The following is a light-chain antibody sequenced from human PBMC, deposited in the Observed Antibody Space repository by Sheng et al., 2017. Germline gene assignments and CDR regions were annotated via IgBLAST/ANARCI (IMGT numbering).Light chain of an antibody. CDR3: QQYSGYPRT. Sequence: DIEMTQSPSTRSAYVGDRVTITCRASQTITSWLAWYQQKPGKAPKLLIYKASILQSGVPSRFSGRGSGTEFSLTISDLEPDDFATYYCQQYSGYPRTFGQGTKVEIK. CDR2: KAS. V-gene: IGKV1-5*03. J-gene: IGKJ1*01. CDR1: QTITSW.